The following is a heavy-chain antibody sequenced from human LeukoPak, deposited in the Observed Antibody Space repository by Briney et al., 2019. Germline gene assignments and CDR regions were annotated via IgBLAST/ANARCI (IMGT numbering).Heavy chain of an antibody. CDR1: GFTFSSFT. CDR2: ISNSGDHI. V-gene: IGHV3-21*01. Sequence: PGGSLRLSCTVSGFTFSSFTMNWVRQGPGKGLEWVASISNSGDHISYADSLKGRFTISRDNAKNSLFLQMSSLRAEDTAVYYCAREMYAGWYFAFDIWGQGTMVTVSS. J-gene: IGHJ3*02. CDR3: AREMYAGWYFAFDI. D-gene: IGHD6-19*01.